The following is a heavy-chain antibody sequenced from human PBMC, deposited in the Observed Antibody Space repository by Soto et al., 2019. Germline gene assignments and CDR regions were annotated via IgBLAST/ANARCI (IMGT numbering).Heavy chain of an antibody. CDR2: IGSSGSSI. Sequence: GGSLRLSCAASGLTFSSYGMNWVRQAPGKGLEWVSYIGSSGSSIYYADSVKGRFTISRDNAKNSLYLQMNSLRAEDTAVYYCARDSGCSSTSCYAHRFDYWGQGTLVTVSS. D-gene: IGHD2-2*01. V-gene: IGHV3-48*01. J-gene: IGHJ4*02. CDR3: ARDSGCSSTSCYAHRFDY. CDR1: GLTFSSYG.